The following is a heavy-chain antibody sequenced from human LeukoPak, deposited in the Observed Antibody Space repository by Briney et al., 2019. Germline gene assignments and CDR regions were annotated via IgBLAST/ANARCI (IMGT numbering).Heavy chain of an antibody. CDR1: GGSISSHY. CDR2: IYYSGST. CDR3: ARGYDFWSGYYPDYFDY. J-gene: IGHJ4*02. D-gene: IGHD3-3*01. V-gene: IGHV4-59*11. Sequence: PETLSLTCTVSGGSISSHYWSWIRQPPGKGLEWIGYIYYSGSTNYNPSLKSRVTISVDTSKNQFSLKLSSVTAADTAVYYCARGYDFWSGYYPDYFDYWGQGTLVTVSS.